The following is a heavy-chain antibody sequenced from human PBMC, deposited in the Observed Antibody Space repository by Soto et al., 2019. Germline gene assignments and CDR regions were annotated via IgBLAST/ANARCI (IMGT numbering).Heavy chain of an antibody. CDR3: ARAAVVPAAKTFDY. V-gene: IGHV4-34*01. CDR1: GGSFSGYY. Sequence: QVQLQQWGAGLLKPSESLSLTCAVYGGSFSGYYWSWIRQPPGKGLEWIGEINHSGSTNYNPSLKSLVTLSVDTSKNQFSLKLSSVTAADTAVYYCARAAVVPAAKTFDYWGQGTLVTVSS. J-gene: IGHJ4*02. D-gene: IGHD2-2*01. CDR2: INHSGST.